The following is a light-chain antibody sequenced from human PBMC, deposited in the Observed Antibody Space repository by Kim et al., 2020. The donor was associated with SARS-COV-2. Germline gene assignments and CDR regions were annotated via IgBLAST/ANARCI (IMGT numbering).Light chain of an antibody. Sequence: VSRGRTARIPWPGDKLGDKYVCWYQQKPGQSPVLVIYQDSKRPSGIPERFSGSNSGNTATLTISGTQAMDEADYYCQAWDSSTAVFGTGTKVTVL. CDR2: QDS. V-gene: IGLV3-1*01. CDR3: QAWDSSTAV. J-gene: IGLJ1*01. CDR1: KLGDKY.